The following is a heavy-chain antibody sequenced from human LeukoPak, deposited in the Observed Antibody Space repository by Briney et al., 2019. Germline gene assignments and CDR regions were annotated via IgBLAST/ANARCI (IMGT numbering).Heavy chain of an antibody. Sequence: GTSVKVSCKASGYTFTDYYMHWVRQAPGQGLEWMGWINPHSGGTDHAQKFQGRVTMTRDTSISTAYMELSRLRSDDTAVYYCARPVFRSSSWYTSAEYFQHWGQGTLVTVSS. V-gene: IGHV1-2*02. CDR1: GYTFTDYY. J-gene: IGHJ1*01. CDR3: ARPVFRSSSWYTSAEYFQH. D-gene: IGHD6-13*01. CDR2: INPHSGGT.